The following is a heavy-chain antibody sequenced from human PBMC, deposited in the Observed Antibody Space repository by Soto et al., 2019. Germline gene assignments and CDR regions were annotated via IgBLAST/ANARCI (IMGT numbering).Heavy chain of an antibody. CDR1: GYTFTSYG. J-gene: IGHJ6*02. CDR2: ISAYNGNT. V-gene: IGHV1-18*01. CDR3: AREWGALVGVPAAMPSLHYYYYGMDV. D-gene: IGHD2-2*01. Sequence: ASVKVSCKASGYTFTSYGISWVRQAPGQGLEWMGWISAYNGNTNYAQKLQGRVTMTTDTSTSTAYMELRSLRSDDTAVYYCAREWGALVGVPAAMPSLHYYYYGMDVWGQGTTVTVSS.